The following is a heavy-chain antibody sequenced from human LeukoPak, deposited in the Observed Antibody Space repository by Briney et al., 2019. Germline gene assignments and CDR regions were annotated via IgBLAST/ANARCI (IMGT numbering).Heavy chain of an antibody. D-gene: IGHD1-26*01. Sequence: VKVSCKASGGTFSSYAISWVRQAPGQGLEWMGGIIPIFGTANYAQKFQGRVTITADKSTSTAYMELSSLRSEDTAVYYSAREGEGGSYFWGYFDYWGQGTLVTVSS. J-gene: IGHJ4*02. V-gene: IGHV1-69*13. CDR1: GGTFSSYA. CDR2: IIPIFGTA. CDR3: AREGEGGSYFWGYFDY.